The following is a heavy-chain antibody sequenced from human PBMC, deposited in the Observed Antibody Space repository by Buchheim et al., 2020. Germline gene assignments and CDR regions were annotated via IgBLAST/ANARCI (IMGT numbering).Heavy chain of an antibody. CDR3: ASLDSSSWSY. Sequence: QVQLVESGGGVVQPGRSLRLSCAASGFTFSSYAMHWVRQAPGKGLEWVAVISYDGSNKYYADFVKGRFTIHRDNSKNTLYLQMNSLRAEDTAVYYCASLDSSSWSYWGQGTL. J-gene: IGHJ4*02. CDR2: ISYDGSNK. D-gene: IGHD6-13*01. V-gene: IGHV3-30-3*01. CDR1: GFTFSSYA.